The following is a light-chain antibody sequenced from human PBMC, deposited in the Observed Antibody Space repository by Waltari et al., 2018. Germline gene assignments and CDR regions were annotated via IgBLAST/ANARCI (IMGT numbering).Light chain of an antibody. CDR1: TATIGSNY. J-gene: IGLJ2*01. V-gene: IGLV1-47*01. Sequence: QSVLTQPPAVSGTPGQRVTISCSGSTATIGSNYVYWYLQVPGTAPKPLIYMNNQRPSGVPDRFSGSRSGTSASLAISGLRSEDEADYYCAAWDDRLTDVLFGGGTKLTVL. CDR3: AAWDDRLTDVL. CDR2: MNN.